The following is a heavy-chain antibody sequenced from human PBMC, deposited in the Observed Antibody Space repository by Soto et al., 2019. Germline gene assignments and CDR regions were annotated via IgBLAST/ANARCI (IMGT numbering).Heavy chain of an antibody. CDR2: ISDSGGSS. CDR3: ARAADDYGFWSGYLY. CDR1: GFTFSSYA. D-gene: IGHD3-3*01. V-gene: IGHV3-23*02. J-gene: IGHJ4*02. Sequence: EVQLLESGGGLVQPGGSLRLSCAASGFTFSSYAMSWVRQAPGKGLEWVSSISDSGGSSYYGHSVKGRFTISSDNSKNTLYLQMNNLRAEDTAVYFCARAADDYGFWSGYLYWGQGTLVSVSS.